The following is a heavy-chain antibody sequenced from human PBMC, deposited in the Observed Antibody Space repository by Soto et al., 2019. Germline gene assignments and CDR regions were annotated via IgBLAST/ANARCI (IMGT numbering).Heavy chain of an antibody. Sequence: GGSLRLSCAASGFTFTSHWMSWVRQAPGKGLEWVANIKQDGSEKYYVDSVKGRFTISRDNAKSSLYLQMNSLRPEDTAVYYCARGMPTVANYWGQGTLVTVSS. CDR2: IKQDGSEK. D-gene: IGHD4-17*01. J-gene: IGHJ4*02. V-gene: IGHV3-7*01. CDR3: ARGMPTVANY. CDR1: GFTFTSHW.